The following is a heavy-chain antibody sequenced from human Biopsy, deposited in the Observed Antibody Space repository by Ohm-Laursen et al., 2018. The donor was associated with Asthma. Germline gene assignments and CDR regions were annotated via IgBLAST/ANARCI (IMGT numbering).Heavy chain of an antibody. CDR3: SRDTLGYYFDI. CDR1: GAHFGSYN. D-gene: IGHD6-13*01. CDR2: ITFDGSTQ. J-gene: IGHJ4*02. Sequence: SLRLSCSASGAHFGSYNMHWARQAPGKGLEWVAVITFDGSTQHYGNSVKGRFTISRDNAENMLFLQMNSLRSDDTAVYYCSRDTLGYYFDIWGPGTQVTVSS. V-gene: IGHV3-30-3*01.